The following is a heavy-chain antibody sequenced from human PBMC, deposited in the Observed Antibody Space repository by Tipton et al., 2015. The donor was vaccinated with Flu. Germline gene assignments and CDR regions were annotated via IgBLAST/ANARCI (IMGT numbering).Heavy chain of an antibody. D-gene: IGHD3-10*01. J-gene: IGHJ4*02. CDR1: GGSVTSSY. CDR3: ARHVDRSWMLEF. CDR2: IQYSGHT. V-gene: IGHV4-59*02. Sequence: TLSLTCTVSGGSVTSSYWSWIRQPAGKGLEWIGNIQYSGHTNYNPSLKSRVTIAVDTSKNQFSLQLSSVAAADTAVYYCARHVDRSWMLEFWGQGTLVTVSS.